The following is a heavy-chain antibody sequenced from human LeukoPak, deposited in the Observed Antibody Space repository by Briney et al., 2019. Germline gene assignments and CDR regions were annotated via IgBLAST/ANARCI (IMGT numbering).Heavy chain of an antibody. D-gene: IGHD5/OR15-5a*01. V-gene: IGHV4-4*09. CDR1: VGSIRGSF. CDR2: IYTSEIT. CDR3: ARHAGFSVWWFDV. J-gene: IGHJ2*01. Sequence: SETLSLTCTVSVGSIRGSFWSWIRQPPGKGLEWIAYIYTSEITNYNPSLRSRVTMSLDTSNNQFSLKLSSVTAADTAGYYCARHAGFSVWWFDVWGRGTLVTVSS.